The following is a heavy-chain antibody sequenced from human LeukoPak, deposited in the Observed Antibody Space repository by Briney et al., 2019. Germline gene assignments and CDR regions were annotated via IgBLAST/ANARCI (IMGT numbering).Heavy chain of an antibody. CDR2: IYGDGST. CDR1: GFTVSNNY. D-gene: IGHD4-23*01. V-gene: IGHV3-53*01. CDR3: ARGGGGGNPFDY. Sequence: GGSLRLSCAVSGFTVSNNYMSWVRQAPGKGLAWVSVIYGDGSTYYADSVKGRFTISRDNSKNTLYLQMNSLRAEDTAVYYCARGGGGGNPFDYWGQGTLVTVSS. J-gene: IGHJ4*02.